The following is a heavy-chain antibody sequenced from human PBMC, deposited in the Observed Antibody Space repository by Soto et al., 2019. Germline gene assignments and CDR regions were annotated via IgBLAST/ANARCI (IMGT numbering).Heavy chain of an antibody. CDR2: ILSSDEK. V-gene: IGHV2-26*01. CDR3: ARMLAVNYYYDYVDG. Sequence: QVTLKESGPVLVKPTETLTLTCTVSGFSLRNARMGVSWIRQPPGKALEWLAHILSSDEKSYNTSLKGRLTLSQDTSKSQVVLTMTNMDPVDTATYFCARMLAVNYYYDYVDGWGEGTTVTVSS. J-gene: IGHJ6*03. CDR1: GFSLRNARMG. D-gene: IGHD3-22*01.